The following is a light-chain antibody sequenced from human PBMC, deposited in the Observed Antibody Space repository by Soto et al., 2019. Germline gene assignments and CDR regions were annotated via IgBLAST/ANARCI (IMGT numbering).Light chain of an antibody. Sequence: QAVVTQPPSASGPPRQRVTFSCSGSSSNIGISTVNWYQQVPGTAPTIIIYTDNQRPSGVPDRFSGSKSGTSASLAISGLQSEDEADYYCAAWDDSLNGVVFGGGTQLTVL. CDR1: SSNIGIST. CDR3: AAWDDSLNGVV. CDR2: TDN. V-gene: IGLV1-44*01. J-gene: IGLJ2*01.